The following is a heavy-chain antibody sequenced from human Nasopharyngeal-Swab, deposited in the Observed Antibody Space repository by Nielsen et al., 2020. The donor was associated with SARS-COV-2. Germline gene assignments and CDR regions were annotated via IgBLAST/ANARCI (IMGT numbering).Heavy chain of an antibody. CDR1: GFTFSSYV. CDR3: ATVGEFKRFDP. Sequence: GESLKISCAASGFTFSSYVMSWVRQAPGKGLEWVSAISGGGGSTYYAASVRGRFTISRDNSKNTLFLQMNSLRADDSAVYYCATVGEFKRFDPWGQGTQVTVSS. J-gene: IGHJ5*02. D-gene: IGHD3-3*01. CDR2: ISGGGGST. V-gene: IGHV3-23*01.